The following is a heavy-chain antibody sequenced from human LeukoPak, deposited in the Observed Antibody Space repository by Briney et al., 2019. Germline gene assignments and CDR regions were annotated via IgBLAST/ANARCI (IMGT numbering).Heavy chain of an antibody. CDR1: GGSFSGYY. V-gene: IGHV4-34*01. CDR3: ARRRHYYGSGSPFDY. Sequence: PSETLSLTCAVYGGSFSGYYWSWIRQPPGKGLEWIGEINHSGSTNYNPSLKSRVTISVDTSKNQFSLKLSSVTAADTAVYYCARRRHYYGSGSPFDYWGQGTLATVSS. CDR2: INHSGST. D-gene: IGHD3-10*01. J-gene: IGHJ4*02.